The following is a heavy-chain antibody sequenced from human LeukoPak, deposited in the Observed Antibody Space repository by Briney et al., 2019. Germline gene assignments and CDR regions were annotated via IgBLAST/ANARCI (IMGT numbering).Heavy chain of an antibody. Sequence: PGGSLRLYCAASGFTFSSYGMHWVRQAPGKGLEWVAVIWYDGSNKYYADSVKGRFTISRDNSKNTLYLQMNSLRAEDTAVYYCARAGGPNYYYYYMDVWGKGTTVTVSS. CDR2: IWYDGSNK. CDR3: ARAGGPNYYYYYMDV. J-gene: IGHJ6*03. D-gene: IGHD4-23*01. V-gene: IGHV3-33*01. CDR1: GFTFSSYG.